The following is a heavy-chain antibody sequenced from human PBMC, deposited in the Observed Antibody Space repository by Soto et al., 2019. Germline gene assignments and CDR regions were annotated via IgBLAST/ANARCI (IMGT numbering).Heavy chain of an antibody. V-gene: IGHV3-23*01. CDR1: GFTFSSYA. CDR3: AKDRWGVVVVVSDAFDI. D-gene: IGHD2-15*01. CDR2: ISGSGGST. J-gene: IGHJ3*02. Sequence: PGGSLRLSCAASGFTFSSYAMSWVRQAPGRGLGWVSAISGSGGSTYYADSVKGRFTISRDNSKNTLYLQMNSLRAEDTAVYYCAKDRWGVVVVVSDAFDIWGQGTMVTVSS.